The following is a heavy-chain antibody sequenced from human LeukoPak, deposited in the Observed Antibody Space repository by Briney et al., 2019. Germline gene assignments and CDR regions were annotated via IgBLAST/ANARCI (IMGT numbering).Heavy chain of an antibody. D-gene: IGHD2-2*01. CDR2: ISSSSSYT. CDR1: GFTFSVSC. J-gene: IGHJ6*02. V-gene: IGHV3-11*05. CDR3: ARENMGRYCSSTSCPYGMEG. Sequence: GGSLRLSCAASGFTFSVSCMSGIRQAPGKGLEWVSYISSSSSYTNYADSVKGRFTISRDNAKNSLYLQMNSLRAEDTAVYYCARENMGRYCSSTSCPYGMEGWGQGTTVTVSS.